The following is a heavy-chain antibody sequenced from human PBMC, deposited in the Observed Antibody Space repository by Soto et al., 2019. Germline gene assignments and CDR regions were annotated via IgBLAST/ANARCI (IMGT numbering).Heavy chain of an antibody. V-gene: IGHV3-48*02. D-gene: IGHD2-15*01. Sequence: GGSLRLSCAASGFTFSSYSMNWVRQAPGKGLEWVSYISSSSSTIYYADSVKGRFTISRDNAKNSLYLQMNSLRDEDTAVYYCAREGFLPWGGCSHNLFDFCGKGSLVPVSS. CDR2: ISSSSSTI. J-gene: IGHJ5*01. CDR1: GFTFSSYS. CDR3: AREGFLPWGGCSHNLFDF.